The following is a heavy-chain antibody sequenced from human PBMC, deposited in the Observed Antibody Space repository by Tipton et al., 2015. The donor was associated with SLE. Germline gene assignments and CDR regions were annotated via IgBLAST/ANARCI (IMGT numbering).Heavy chain of an antibody. V-gene: IGHV4-61*09. J-gene: IGHJ6*03. CDR2: IYSSGST. Sequence: TLSLTCTVSGGSISSGSYYWSWIRQPAGKGLEWIGYIYSSGSTNYNPSLKSRVTISVDTSKKPFSLKLSSVTAADTAVYYCARGTDDYYYYYYMDVWGKGTTVTVSS. D-gene: IGHD4-17*01. CDR3: ARGTDDYYYYYYMDV. CDR1: GGSISSGSYY.